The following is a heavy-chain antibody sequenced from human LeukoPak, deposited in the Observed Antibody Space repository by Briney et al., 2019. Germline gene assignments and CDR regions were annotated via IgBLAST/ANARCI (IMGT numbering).Heavy chain of an antibody. CDR3: ASEIEYTFGYFY. V-gene: IGHV3-7*01. D-gene: IGHD5-18*01. CDR2: IKKEDGSEK. CDR1: GFTLTNYW. Sequence: GSLRLSCAASGFTLTNYWMSWVRQAPGKGLEWVANIKKEDGSEKNYVDSVKGRFTISRDNAKNSLYLQMNSLRVEDTAVYYCASEIEYTFGYFYWGQGALVTVSS. J-gene: IGHJ4*02.